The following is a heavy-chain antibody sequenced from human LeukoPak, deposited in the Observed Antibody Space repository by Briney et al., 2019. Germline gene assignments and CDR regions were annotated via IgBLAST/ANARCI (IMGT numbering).Heavy chain of an antibody. V-gene: IGHV3-23*01. CDR2: ISGSGGST. CDR3: ASIAVAGTGEMDY. CDR1: GFTFSSYS. Sequence: GGSLRLSCAASGFTFSSYSMSWVRQAPGKGLEWVSAISGSGGSTYYADSVKGRFTISRDNSKNTLYLQMNSLRAEDTAVYYCASIAVAGTGEMDYWGQGTLVTVSS. D-gene: IGHD6-19*01. J-gene: IGHJ4*02.